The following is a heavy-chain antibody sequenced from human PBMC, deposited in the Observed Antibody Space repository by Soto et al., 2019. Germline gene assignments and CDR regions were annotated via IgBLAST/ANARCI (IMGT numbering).Heavy chain of an antibody. Sequence: GASVKVSCKASGGTFSSYTISWVRQAPGQGLEWMGRIIPILGIANYAQKFQGRVTITADKSTSTAYMELSSLRSEDTAVYYCALEALVITEDTAMGLFDYWGQGTLVTVSS. D-gene: IGHD5-18*01. CDR3: ALEALVITEDTAMGLFDY. J-gene: IGHJ4*02. V-gene: IGHV1-69*02. CDR1: GGTFSSYT. CDR2: IIPILGIA.